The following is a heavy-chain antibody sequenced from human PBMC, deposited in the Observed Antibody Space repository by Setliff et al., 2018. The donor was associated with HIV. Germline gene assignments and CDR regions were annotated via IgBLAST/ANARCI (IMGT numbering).Heavy chain of an antibody. D-gene: IGHD3-22*01. CDR1: GYNFRMYW. Sequence: PGESLKISCKTSGYNFRMYWIAWVRQMPGKGLEWMGIIYPGDSDTRYSPSFQGQVTISADKSISTAYLQWSSLKASDTAMYYCASPGAYYYDSSGYYPDAFDIWGQGTMVTVSS. CDR3: ASPGAYYYDSSGYYPDAFDI. CDR2: IYPGDSDT. V-gene: IGHV5-51*01. J-gene: IGHJ3*02.